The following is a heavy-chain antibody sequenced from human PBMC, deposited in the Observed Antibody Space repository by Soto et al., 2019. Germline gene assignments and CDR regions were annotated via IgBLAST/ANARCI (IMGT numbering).Heavy chain of an antibody. D-gene: IGHD2-15*01. V-gene: IGHV1-69*06. CDR3: AKIRWTISLQEEDAI. CDR1: GGTFGSYA. CDR2: VNPIFGTP. Sequence: QVQLVQSGAEVKKPGSSVKVSCKSSGGTFGSYAISWVRQAPGQGLEWMGGVNPIFGTPHYAQKFHGRVTITADIPTSTAYLELSSLKSADTAVYYCAKIRWTISLQEEDAIWGQGTLVTGSS. J-gene: IGHJ4*02.